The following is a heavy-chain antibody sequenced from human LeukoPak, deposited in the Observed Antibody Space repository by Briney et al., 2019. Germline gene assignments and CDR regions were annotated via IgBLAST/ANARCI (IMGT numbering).Heavy chain of an antibody. CDR1: GFTFSSYW. Sequence: GGSLRLSCEASGFTFSSYWMSWVRQAPGKGLEWVANIKQGGSEKKYLDSVKGRFTISRDNAKNSMYLQMNSLRAEDTAVYYCARDEIYYDILTGYRHFDYWGQGTLVTVFS. D-gene: IGHD3-9*01. CDR2: IKQGGSEK. CDR3: ARDEIYYDILTGYRHFDY. J-gene: IGHJ4*02. V-gene: IGHV3-7*01.